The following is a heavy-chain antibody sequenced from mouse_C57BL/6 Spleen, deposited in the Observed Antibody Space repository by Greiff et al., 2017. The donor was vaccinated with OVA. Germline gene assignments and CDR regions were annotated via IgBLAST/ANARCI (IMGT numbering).Heavy chain of an antibody. CDR3: ARDGYYGYFDV. Sequence: VKLQESGTELVKPGASVKLSCKASGYTFTSYWMHWVKQRPGQGLEWIGNINPSNGGTNYNEKFKSKATLTVDKSSSTAYMQLSSLTSEDSAVYYCARDGYYGYFDVWGTGTTVTVSS. D-gene: IGHD2-3*01. J-gene: IGHJ1*03. CDR2: INPSNGGT. CDR1: GYTFTSYW. V-gene: IGHV1-53*01.